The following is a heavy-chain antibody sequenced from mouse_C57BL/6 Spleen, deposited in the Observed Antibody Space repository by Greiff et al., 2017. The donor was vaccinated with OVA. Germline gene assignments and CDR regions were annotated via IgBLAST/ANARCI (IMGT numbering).Heavy chain of an antibody. V-gene: IGHV1-66*01. CDR3: ARDGGNPFAY. CDR1: GYSFTSYY. J-gene: IGHJ3*01. CDR2: IYPGSGNT. Sequence: VKLMESGPELVKPGASVKISCKASGYSFTSYYIHWVKQRPGQGLEWIGWIYPGSGNTKYNEKFKGKATLTADTSSSTAYMQLSSLTSEDSAVYYCARDGGNPFAYWGQGTLVTVSA. D-gene: IGHD2-1*01.